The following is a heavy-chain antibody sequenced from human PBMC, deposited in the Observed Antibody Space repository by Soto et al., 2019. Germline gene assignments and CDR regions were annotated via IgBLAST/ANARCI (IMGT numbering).Heavy chain of an antibody. CDR3: ARATPYGSGSYSWFDP. CDR1: GFTFSSYW. CDR2: IKQDGSEN. D-gene: IGHD3-10*01. J-gene: IGHJ5*02. V-gene: IGHV3-7*01. Sequence: EVQLVESGGGLVPPGGSLRLSCAASGFTFSSYWMSWVRQAPGKGLEWVANIKQDGSENYYVDSVKGRFTISRDNAKNSLYLQMNSLRAEDTAVYYCARATPYGSGSYSWFDPWGQGTLVTVSS.